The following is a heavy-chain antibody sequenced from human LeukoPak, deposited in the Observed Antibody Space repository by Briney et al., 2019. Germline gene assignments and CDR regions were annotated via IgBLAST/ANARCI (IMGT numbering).Heavy chain of an antibody. CDR3: ARDPYEGAYYYGSGSYSSFDY. Sequence: ASVKVSCKASGYTSTSYYMHWVRQAPGQGLEWMGIINPSGGSTSYAQKFQGRVTMTRDTSTSTVYMELSSLRSEDTAVYYCARDPYEGAYYYGSGSYSSFDYWGQGTLVTVSS. CDR2: INPSGGST. V-gene: IGHV1-46*03. J-gene: IGHJ4*02. D-gene: IGHD3-10*01. CDR1: GYTSTSYY.